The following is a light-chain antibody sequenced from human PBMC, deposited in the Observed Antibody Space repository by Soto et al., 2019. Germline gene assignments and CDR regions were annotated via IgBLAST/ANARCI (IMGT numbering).Light chain of an antibody. Sequence: EIVLTQSPATLSLSPGERATLSCRASQSVSSYLAWYQQKPGQAPRLLIYDASNRATGIPARFSGSGSGTDFTLTISSLEPEFFTVYECQQVSNCPPITFAQGTGLAI. CDR2: DAS. CDR3: QQVSNCPPIT. V-gene: IGKV3-11*01. J-gene: IGKJ5*01. CDR1: QSVSSY.